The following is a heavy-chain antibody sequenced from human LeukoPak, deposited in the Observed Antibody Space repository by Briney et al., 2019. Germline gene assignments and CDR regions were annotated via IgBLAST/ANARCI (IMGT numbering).Heavy chain of an antibody. CDR2: ISAYTGDT. V-gene: IGHV1-18*01. Sequence: VASVKVSCKTSGFTFRSYGFTWVRQAAGQGLEWMGWISAYTGDTKSAQKFQGRITMTTDTTTSTAYMEMRSLRSDDTAVYYCARGCRSTCSYGLDYWGQGTLVTVSS. CDR3: ARGCRSTCSYGLDY. CDR1: GFTFRSYG. J-gene: IGHJ4*02. D-gene: IGHD2-2*01.